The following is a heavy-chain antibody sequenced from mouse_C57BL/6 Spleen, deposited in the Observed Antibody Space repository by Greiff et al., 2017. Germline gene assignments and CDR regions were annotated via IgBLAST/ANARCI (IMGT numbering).Heavy chain of an antibody. CDR2: IRLKSDNYAT. J-gene: IGHJ3*01. V-gene: IGHV6-3*01. CDR3: TRNDYDWFAY. CDR1: GFTFSNYW. Sequence: EVKFEESGGGLVQPGGSMKLSCVASGFTFSNYWMNWVRQSPEKGLEWVAQIRLKSDNYATHYAESVKGRFTISRDDSKSSVYLQMNNLRAEDTGIYYCTRNDYDWFAYWGQGTLVTVSA. D-gene: IGHD2-4*01.